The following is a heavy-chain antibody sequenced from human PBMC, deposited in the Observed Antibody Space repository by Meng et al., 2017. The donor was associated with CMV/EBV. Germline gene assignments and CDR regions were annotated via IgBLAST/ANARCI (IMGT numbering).Heavy chain of an antibody. CDR3: ARPSEGYYYGMDV. D-gene: IGHD2-2*01. CDR1: GFTVSSNY. Sequence: GGSLRLSCAASGFTVSSNYMSWVRQAPGKGLEWVSVIYSGGSTYYADSVKGRFTISRANSKNTLYLQMNSLRAEDTAVYYCARPSEGYYYGMDVWGQGTTVTVSS. V-gene: IGHV3-53*01. CDR2: IYSGGST. J-gene: IGHJ6*02.